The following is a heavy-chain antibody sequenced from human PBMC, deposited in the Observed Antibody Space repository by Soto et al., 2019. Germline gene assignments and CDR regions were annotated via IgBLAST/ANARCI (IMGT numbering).Heavy chain of an antibody. V-gene: IGHV4-59*01. CDR3: ARDRRLLWFGEQDWGFDP. J-gene: IGHJ5*02. CDR1: GGSISSYY. Sequence: SETLSLTCTVSGGSISSYYWSWIRQPPGKGLEWIGDIYYSGSTNYNPSLKSRVTISVDTSKNQFSLKLSSVTAADTAVYYCARDRRLLWFGEQDWGFDPWGQGTLVTVSS. CDR2: IYYSGST. D-gene: IGHD3-10*01.